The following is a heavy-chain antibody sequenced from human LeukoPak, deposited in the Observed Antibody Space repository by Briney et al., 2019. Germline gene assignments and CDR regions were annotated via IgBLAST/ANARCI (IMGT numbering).Heavy chain of an antibody. CDR2: IIPIFGTA. J-gene: IGHJ4*02. V-gene: IGHV1-69*05. D-gene: IGHD2-15*01. CDR1: GGTFSSYA. CDR3: AREVFSGVFDY. Sequence: SVKVSCKASGGTFSSYAISWVRQAPGQGLEWMGGIIPIFGTANYAQKFQGRVTMTRDTSTSTVYMELSSLRSEDTAVYYCAREVFSGVFDYWGQGTLVTVSS.